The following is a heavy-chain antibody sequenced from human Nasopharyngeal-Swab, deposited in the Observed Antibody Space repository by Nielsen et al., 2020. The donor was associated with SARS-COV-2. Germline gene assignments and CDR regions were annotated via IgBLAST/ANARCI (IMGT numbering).Heavy chain of an antibody. D-gene: IGHD4-17*01. CDR2: ISSSSSYI. V-gene: IGHV3-21*01. J-gene: IGHJ4*02. Sequence: WIRQPPGKGLEWASSISSSSSYIYYADSVKGRFTISRDNAKNSLYLQMNSLRAEDTAVYYCATDYVETRDYWGQGTLVTVSS. CDR3: ATDYVETRDY.